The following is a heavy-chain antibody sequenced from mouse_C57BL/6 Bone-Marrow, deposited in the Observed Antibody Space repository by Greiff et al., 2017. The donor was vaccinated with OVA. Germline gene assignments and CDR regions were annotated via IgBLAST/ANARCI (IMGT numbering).Heavy chain of an antibody. D-gene: IGHD1-1*01. CDR3: ARNPTTVVATKAMDY. CDR2: IWSGGST. V-gene: IGHV2-2*01. Sequence: VKLLESGPGLVQPSQSLSITCTVSGFSLTSYGVHWVRQSPGNGLEWLGVIWSGGSTDYNAAFISRLSISKDNSKSQVFFKMNSLQADDTAIYYCARNPTTVVATKAMDYWGQGTSVTVSS. CDR1: GFSLTSYG. J-gene: IGHJ4*01.